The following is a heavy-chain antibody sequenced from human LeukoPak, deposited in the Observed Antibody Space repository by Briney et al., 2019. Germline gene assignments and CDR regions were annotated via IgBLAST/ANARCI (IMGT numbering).Heavy chain of an antibody. CDR3: ARGLPNWFDP. J-gene: IGHJ5*02. CDR1: GFTVSSGS. CDR2: IYSDGTT. Sequence: GGSLRLSCAASGFTVSSGSMTWVRQPPGKGLEWVSVIYSDGTTYYADSVKGRFSISRDNSKNTLYLQMNSLRAEDTAVYYCARGLPNWFDPWGQGSLVTVSS. V-gene: IGHV3-53*01.